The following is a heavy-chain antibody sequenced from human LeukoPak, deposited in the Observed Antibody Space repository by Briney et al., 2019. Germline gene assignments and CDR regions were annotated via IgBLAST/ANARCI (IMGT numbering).Heavy chain of an antibody. D-gene: IGHD5-18*01. V-gene: IGHV1-69-2*01. CDR2: VDPEDGET. CDR1: GYTFTDYY. Sequence: VKVSCKVSGYTFTDYYMHWVQQAPGKGLEWMGLVDPEDGETIYAEKFQGRVTITADTSTDTAYMELSSLRSEDTAVYYCATALVPDVDTAMVPRFSDYWGQGTLVTVSS. J-gene: IGHJ4*02. CDR3: ATALVPDVDTAMVPRFSDY.